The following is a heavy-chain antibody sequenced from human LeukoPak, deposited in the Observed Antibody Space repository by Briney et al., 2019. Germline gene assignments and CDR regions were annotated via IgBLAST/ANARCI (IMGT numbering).Heavy chain of an antibody. V-gene: IGHV3-21*01. J-gene: IGHJ6*03. CDR1: GFTFSSYS. D-gene: IGHD2-8*01. Sequence: GGSLRLSCAASGFTFSSYSMNWVRQAPGKGLEWVSSISSSSSYIYYADSVKGRFTISRDNAKNSLYLQMNSLRAEDTAVYYCARDYPSTPILMVYAIGFSYYYMDVWGKGTTVTVSS. CDR2: ISSSSSYI. CDR3: ARDYPSTPILMVYAIGFSYYYMDV.